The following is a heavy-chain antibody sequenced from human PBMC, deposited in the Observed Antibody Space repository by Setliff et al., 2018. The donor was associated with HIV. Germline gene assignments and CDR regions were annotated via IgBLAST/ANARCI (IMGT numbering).Heavy chain of an antibody. D-gene: IGHD4-17*01. Sequence: PSETLSLTCAVSGGSITGSTYYWDWIRQLPGKGLEWIGNIYYTGSTSYNPSLKSRVTISVDTSKNQFSLKLYSVTAADTAVYYCARHILSGTTVTNSWFDPWGQGTLVTVSS. V-gene: IGHV4-39*01. CDR3: ARHILSGTTVTNSWFDP. CDR1: GGSITGSTYY. CDR2: IYYTGST. J-gene: IGHJ5*02.